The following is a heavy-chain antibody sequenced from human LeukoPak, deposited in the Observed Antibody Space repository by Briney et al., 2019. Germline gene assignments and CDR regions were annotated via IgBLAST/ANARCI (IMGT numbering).Heavy chain of an antibody. CDR1: GYTFTGYY. V-gene: IGHV1-2*02. CDR2: INPNSGGT. J-gene: IGHJ4*02. CDR3: ARVWVVVNNVGTFDY. Sequence: ASVKVSCKASGYTFTGYYMHWVRQAPGQGLEWMGWINPNSGGTNYAQKFQGRVTMTRDTSISTVYMEMSRLRSDDTAVFYCARVWVVVNNVGTFDYWGQGTLVTVSS. D-gene: IGHD2-15*01.